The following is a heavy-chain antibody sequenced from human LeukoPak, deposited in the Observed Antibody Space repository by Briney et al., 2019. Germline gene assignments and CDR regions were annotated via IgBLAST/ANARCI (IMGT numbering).Heavy chain of an antibody. D-gene: IGHD3-9*01. CDR1: GFTFSSYW. V-gene: IGHV3-7*01. J-gene: IGHJ4*02. CDR2: IKQDGSEK. CDR3: AREGGHYDILTGGDY. Sequence: PGGSLGLSCAASGFTFSSYWMSWVRQAPGKGLEWVANIKQDGSEKYYVDSVKGRFTISRDNAKNSLYLQMNSLRAEDTAVYYCAREGGHYDILTGGDYWGQGTLVTVSS.